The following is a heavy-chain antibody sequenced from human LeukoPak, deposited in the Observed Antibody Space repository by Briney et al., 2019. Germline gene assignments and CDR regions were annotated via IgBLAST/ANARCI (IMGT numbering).Heavy chain of an antibody. D-gene: IGHD3-22*01. CDR2: IYTDGST. CDR3: ARVDYHDTSGYYL. Sequence: PGGSQRLSCAASGITVSSKYMSWVRQAPGKGLEWVSIIYTDGSTYYADSVEGRFTISRDSSKNTLYLQMNSLRAEDTAVYYCARVDYHDTSGYYLWGQGTLVTVSS. J-gene: IGHJ4*02. CDR1: GITVSSKY. V-gene: IGHV3-53*01.